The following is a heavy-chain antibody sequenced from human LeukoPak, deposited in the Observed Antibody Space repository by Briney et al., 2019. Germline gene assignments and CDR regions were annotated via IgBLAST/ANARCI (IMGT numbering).Heavy chain of an antibody. J-gene: IGHJ5*02. V-gene: IGHV1-69*06. D-gene: IGHD3-9*01. CDR2: IIPIFGTA. Sequence: SVKVSCKASGGTFSSYAISWVRQAPGQGLEWMGGIIPIFGTANYAQKFQGRVTITADKSTSTAYMELRSLRSDDTAVYYCARVLSDWFDPWGQGTLVTVSS. CDR1: GGTFSSYA. CDR3: ARVLSDWFDP.